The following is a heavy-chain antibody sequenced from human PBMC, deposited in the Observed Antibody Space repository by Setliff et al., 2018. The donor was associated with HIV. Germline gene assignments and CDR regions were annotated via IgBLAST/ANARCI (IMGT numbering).Heavy chain of an antibody. V-gene: IGHV1-2*06. CDR3: ATGGPLHIVVVPSAKGTTPIDTLDS. D-gene: IGHD2-2*01. J-gene: IGHJ4*02. CDR2: INPNSGGT. Sequence: ASVKVSCKASGYTFTGYYMHWVRQAPGQGLEWMGRINPNSGGTNYARKFQGRVTMTEDTSTDTAYMELSSLRSEDTAVYYCATGGPLHIVVVPSAKGTTPIDTLDSWGQGTLVTVSS. CDR1: GYTFTGYY.